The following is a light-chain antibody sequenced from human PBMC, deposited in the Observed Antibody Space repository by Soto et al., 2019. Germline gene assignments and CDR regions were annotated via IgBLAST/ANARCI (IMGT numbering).Light chain of an antibody. CDR3: QQYGSSPRT. CDR2: GAS. J-gene: IGKJ1*01. Sequence: EIVLTQSPGTLSLSPGARAPLSCRASQSVTGSYLAWYQQKPGQAPRLLMHGASTRTTGIPERFSGSGSGTDFTLTISRLEPEDFAVYYCQQYGSSPRTFGQGTKVDIK. V-gene: IGKV3-20*01. CDR1: QSVTGSY.